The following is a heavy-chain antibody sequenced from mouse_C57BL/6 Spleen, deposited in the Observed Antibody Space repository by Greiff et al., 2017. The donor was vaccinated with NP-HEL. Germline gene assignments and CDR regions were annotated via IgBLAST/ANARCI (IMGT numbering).Heavy chain of an antibody. Sequence: VQLQESGGDLVKPGGSLKLSCAASGFTFSSYGMSWVRQTPDKRLEWVATISSGGSYTYYPDSVKGRFTISRDNAKNTLYLQMSSLKSEDTAMYYCARHPRYYDYEGYYFDYWGQGTTLTVSS. CDR2: ISSGGSYT. D-gene: IGHD2-4*01. J-gene: IGHJ2*01. CDR1: GFTFSSYG. V-gene: IGHV5-6*01. CDR3: ARHPRYYDYEGYYFDY.